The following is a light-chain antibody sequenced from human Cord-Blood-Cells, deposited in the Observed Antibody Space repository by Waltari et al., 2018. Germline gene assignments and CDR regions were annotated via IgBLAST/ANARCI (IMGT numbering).Light chain of an antibody. CDR1: SSDVGGYNY. CDR3: SSYTSSSTLV. J-gene: IGLJ1*01. CDR2: VCS. Sequence: QSALTQPASVSGSPGQSITISCTGTSSDVGGYNYVSWYQQHPGKCPKLMIYVCSTRPSGVSNRFSGSKSGTTASRTISGLQAEDEADYYCSSYTSSSTLVFGTGTKVTVL. V-gene: IGLV2-14*01.